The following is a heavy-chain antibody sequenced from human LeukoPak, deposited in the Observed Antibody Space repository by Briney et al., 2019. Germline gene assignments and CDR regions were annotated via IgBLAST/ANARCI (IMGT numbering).Heavy chain of an antibody. CDR2: MSSDGGDI. CDR1: GFTFSRYG. D-gene: IGHD6-19*01. Sequence: PGGSLRLTCAASGFTFSRYGMHWVRQAPGKGLEWLAVMSSDGGDIYYADSVKGRFTISRDNSKNTLYLQMNSLRAEDTAVYYCSKTIAVADPTDYWGQGTLVTVSS. V-gene: IGHV3-30*18. CDR3: SKTIAVADPTDY. J-gene: IGHJ4*02.